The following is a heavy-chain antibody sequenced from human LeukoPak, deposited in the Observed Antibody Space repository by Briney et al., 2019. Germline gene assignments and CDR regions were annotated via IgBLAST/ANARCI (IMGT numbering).Heavy chain of an antibody. Sequence: PSETLSLTCTVSGGSISSSSYYWGWIRQPPGKGLEWIGSIYYSGSTYYNPSLKSRVTISVDTSKNQFSLKLSSVTAADTAVYYCARDPSYYDSSTPAYYFDYWGQGTLVTVSS. V-gene: IGHV4-39*07. CDR3: ARDPSYYDSSTPAYYFDY. CDR2: IYYSGST. J-gene: IGHJ4*02. CDR1: GGSISSSSYY. D-gene: IGHD3-22*01.